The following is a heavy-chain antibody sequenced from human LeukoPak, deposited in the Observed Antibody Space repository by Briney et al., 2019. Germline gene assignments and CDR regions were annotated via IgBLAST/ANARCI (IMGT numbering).Heavy chain of an antibody. CDR1: GFTFSSYE. J-gene: IGHJ4*02. D-gene: IGHD6-19*01. V-gene: IGHV3-48*03. CDR3: AREGGEAVAGTKDY. Sequence: GGSLRLSCAAYGFTFSSYEMNWVRQAPGKGLEWVSYISSSGSTIYYADSVKGRFTISRDNAKNSLYLQMNSLRAEDTAVYYCAREGGEAVAGTKDYWGQGTLVTVSS. CDR2: ISSSGSTI.